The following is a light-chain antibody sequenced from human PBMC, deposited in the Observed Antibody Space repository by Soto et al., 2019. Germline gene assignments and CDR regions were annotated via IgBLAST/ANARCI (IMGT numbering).Light chain of an antibody. CDR2: KAS. Sequence: DILMTQSPSTLSGSVGERVTITCRASQTISSWLAWYQQKQGKAPKLLIYKASTLKSGVPSRFSGSGSGTEFTLTISSLQPDDFATYYCHHYKSYSEAFGHGTKVELK. V-gene: IGKV1-5*03. J-gene: IGKJ1*01. CDR1: QTISSW. CDR3: HHYKSYSEA.